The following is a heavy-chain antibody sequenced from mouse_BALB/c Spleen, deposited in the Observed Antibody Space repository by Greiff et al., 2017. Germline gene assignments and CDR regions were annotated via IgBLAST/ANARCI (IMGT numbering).Heavy chain of an antibody. J-gene: IGHJ3*01. CDR2: INPYYGST. CDR1: GYSFTDYI. Sequence: EVQLQQTGPELVKPGASVKISCKASGYSFTDYIMLWVKQSHGKSLEWIGNINPYYGSTSYNLKFKGKATLTVDKSSSTAYMQLNSLTSEDSAVYYCARDDGYYAFFAYWGQGTLVTVSA. V-gene: IGHV1-39*01. D-gene: IGHD2-3*01. CDR3: ARDDGYYAFFAY.